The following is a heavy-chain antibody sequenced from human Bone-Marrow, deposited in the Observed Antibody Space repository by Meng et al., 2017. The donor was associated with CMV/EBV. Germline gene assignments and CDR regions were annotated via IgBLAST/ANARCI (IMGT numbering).Heavy chain of an antibody. D-gene: IGHD2-21*01. CDR1: SVSTYG. CDR2: ISYDASNK. J-gene: IGHJ4*02. CDR3: AKDSRIFLSVVGGGFDY. V-gene: IGHV3-30*18. Sequence: SVSTYGMFGIRQAPREGVEWVEGISYDASNKYYADYVKGRFTISRDNSKNTMYLQMNRLSAEDTAVYYCAKDSRIFLSVVGGGFDYWGQGTLVTVSS.